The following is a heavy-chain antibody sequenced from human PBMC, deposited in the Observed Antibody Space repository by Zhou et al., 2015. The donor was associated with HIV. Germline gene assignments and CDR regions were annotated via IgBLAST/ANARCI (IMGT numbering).Heavy chain of an antibody. CDR1: GGTFSSYA. CDR3: ASTSGYSGYDLTRWYFDY. D-gene: IGHD5-12*01. CDR2: IIPIFGTA. Sequence: QVQLVQSGAEVKKPGSSVKVSCKASGGTFSSYAISWVRQAPGQGLEWMGGIIPIFGTANYAQKFQGRVTITADESTSTAYMELSSLRSEDTAVYYCASTSGYSGYDLTRWYFDYWGQGTLVTVSS. J-gene: IGHJ4*02. V-gene: IGHV1-69*01.